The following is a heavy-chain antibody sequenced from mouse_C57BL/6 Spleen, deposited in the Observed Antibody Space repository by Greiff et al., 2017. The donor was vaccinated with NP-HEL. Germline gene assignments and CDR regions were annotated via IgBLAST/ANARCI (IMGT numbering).Heavy chain of an antibody. V-gene: IGHV1-82*01. CDR2: IYPGDGDT. CDR1: GYAFSSSW. D-gene: IGHD1-1*01. Sequence: VQLQQSGPELVKPGASVKISCKASGYAFSSSWMNWVKQRPGKGLEWIGRIYPGDGDTNYNGKFKGKATLTADKSSSTAYMQLSSLTYEDSAVYVCARSTAEYDGGSEGGDYIDYGGQGSTLTVSS. CDR3: ARSTAEYDGGSEGGDYIDY. J-gene: IGHJ2*01.